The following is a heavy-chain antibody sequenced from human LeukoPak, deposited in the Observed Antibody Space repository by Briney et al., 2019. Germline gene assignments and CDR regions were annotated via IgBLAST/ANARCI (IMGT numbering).Heavy chain of an antibody. J-gene: IGHJ4*02. D-gene: IGHD6-13*01. V-gene: IGHV3-30-3*01. CDR2: ISYDGSNK. CDR3: AREVAAAGTAFDY. Sequence: PGGSLRLSCAASGFTFGAYAMHRVRQAPGKGLEWVAVISYDGSNKYYADSVKGRFTISRDNSKNTVYLQMNSLRAEDTAVYYCAREVAAAGTAFDYWGQGTLVTVSS. CDR1: GFTFGAYA.